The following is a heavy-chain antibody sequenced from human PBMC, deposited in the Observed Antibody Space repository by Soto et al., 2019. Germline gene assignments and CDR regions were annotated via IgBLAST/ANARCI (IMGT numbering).Heavy chain of an antibody. V-gene: IGHV1-69*01. Sequence: QVQLVQSGAEVKKPGSSVKVSCKASGGTFSSYAISWVRQAPGQGLEWMGGIIPIFGTANYAQKFQGRVTITADDSTSTAYMELSSLRSEDTAVYYCARDEGYCSSTSCYLWWFDPWGQGTLVTVSS. D-gene: IGHD2-2*01. CDR3: ARDEGYCSSTSCYLWWFDP. J-gene: IGHJ5*02. CDR2: IIPIFGTA. CDR1: GGTFSSYA.